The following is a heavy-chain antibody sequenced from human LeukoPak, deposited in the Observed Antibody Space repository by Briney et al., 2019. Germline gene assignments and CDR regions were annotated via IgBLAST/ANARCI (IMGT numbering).Heavy chain of an antibody. CDR2: INPSSGGT. Sequence: GASVKVSCKASGYIFTDYYMHWVRQAPGQGLEWMGWINPSSGGTNYAQKFQGRVTMTRDTSISTAYMELSRLRSDDTAVYYCARVLPYGSGTYWFDPWGQGTLVTVSS. J-gene: IGHJ5*02. CDR3: ARVLPYGSGTYWFDP. CDR1: GYIFTDYY. V-gene: IGHV1-2*02. D-gene: IGHD3-10*01.